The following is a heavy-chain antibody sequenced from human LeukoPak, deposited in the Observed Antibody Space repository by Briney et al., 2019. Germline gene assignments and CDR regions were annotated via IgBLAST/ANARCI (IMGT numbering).Heavy chain of an antibody. V-gene: IGHV3-11*04. D-gene: IGHD2-2*01. Sequence: GGSLRLSCAASGFTFSDYYMSWIRQAPGKGLEWVSYISSSGSTIYYADSVKGRFTISRDNAKNSLYLQMNSLRAEDTAVYYCARDGAPGQLFLNWFDPWGQGTLVTVSS. J-gene: IGHJ5*02. CDR1: GFTFSDYY. CDR3: ARDGAPGQLFLNWFDP. CDR2: ISSSGSTI.